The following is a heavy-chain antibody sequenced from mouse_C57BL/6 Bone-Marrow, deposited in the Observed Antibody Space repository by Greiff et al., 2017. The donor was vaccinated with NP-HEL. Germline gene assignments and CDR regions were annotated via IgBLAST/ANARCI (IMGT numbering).Heavy chain of an antibody. J-gene: IGHJ4*01. Sequence: QVQLQQSGPGLVQPSQSLSITCTVSGFSLTSYGVHWVRQSPGKGLEWLGVIWSGGSTDYNAAFISSLSISKDNSKRHVFFKMNSLQADDTAIYYCARNFPGSEYAMDYWGQGTSVTVSS. CDR3: ARNFPGSEYAMDY. CDR1: GFSLTSYG. V-gene: IGHV2-2*01. D-gene: IGHD1-1*02. CDR2: IWSGGST.